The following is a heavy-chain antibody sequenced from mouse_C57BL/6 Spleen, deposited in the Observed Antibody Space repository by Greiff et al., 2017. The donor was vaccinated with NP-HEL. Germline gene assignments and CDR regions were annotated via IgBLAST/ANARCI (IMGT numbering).Heavy chain of an antibody. Sequence: QVQLQQSGAELVKPGASVKISCRASGYAFSSYWMNWVKQRPGKGLEWIGQIYPGDGDTNYNGKFKDKATLTADKSSSTAYMQLSSLTSEDTAVYFCARSAYYSNYGYFDYWGQGTTLTVSS. CDR3: ARSAYYSNYGYFDY. CDR2: IYPGDGDT. D-gene: IGHD2-5*01. V-gene: IGHV1-80*01. J-gene: IGHJ2*01. CDR1: GYAFSSYW.